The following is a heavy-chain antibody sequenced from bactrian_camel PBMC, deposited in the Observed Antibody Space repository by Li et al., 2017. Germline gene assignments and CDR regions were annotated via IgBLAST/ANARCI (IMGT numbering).Heavy chain of an antibody. CDR2: IGNDHRT. CDR3: AMGFRARSSRCYFGAYNYNI. Sequence: DVQLVESGGGSVETGGSLNLTCSAHSSYNSNINCMGWVRQAPEKEREGVAVIGNDHRTDYADSVKDRFTISADIAKNILYLQMNSLKREDTAMYYCAMGFRARSSRCYFGAYNYNIWVQGTQVTVS. CDR1: SSYNSNINC. V-gene: IGHV3S67*01. D-gene: IGHD1*01. J-gene: IGHJ4*01.